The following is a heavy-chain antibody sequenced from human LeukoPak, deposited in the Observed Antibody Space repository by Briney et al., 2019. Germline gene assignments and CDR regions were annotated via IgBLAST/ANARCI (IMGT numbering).Heavy chain of an antibody. D-gene: IGHD1-26*01. CDR3: VRVANYYYSYMDV. J-gene: IGHJ6*03. Sequence: PSETLSLTCAVYGGSFSGYYWSWIRQPPGKGLEWIGEINHSGSTNYNPSLKSRVTISVDTSKNQFSLKLNSVTAADTAVYYCVRVANYYYSYMDVWGKGTTVTVSS. CDR2: INHSGST. V-gene: IGHV4-34*01. CDR1: GGSFSGYY.